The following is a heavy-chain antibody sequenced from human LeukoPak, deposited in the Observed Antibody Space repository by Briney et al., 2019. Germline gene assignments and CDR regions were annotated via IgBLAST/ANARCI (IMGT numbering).Heavy chain of an antibody. CDR1: GYTLTELA. CDR3: ATLVGRGFDY. D-gene: IGHD3-10*01. Sequence: ASVKVSCKVSGYTLTELAMHWVRQAPGKGLEWMGGFDPEDGETVYAQKFQGRVTMTEDTSTDTAYMELSSLRSEDTAVYYCATLVGRGFDYWGQGTLVTVSS. V-gene: IGHV1-24*01. J-gene: IGHJ4*02. CDR2: FDPEDGET.